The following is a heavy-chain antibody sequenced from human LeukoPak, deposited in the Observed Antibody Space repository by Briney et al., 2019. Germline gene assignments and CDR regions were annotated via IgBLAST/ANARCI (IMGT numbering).Heavy chain of an antibody. Sequence: SETLSLTCTVSGGSINSYYWTWIRQSAEKGLEWIGRIHFSGSTNYNPALKSRVAISLDDSKNQFSLKLRSVTAADTAVYFCARDDSSRDDSNGYHVWGRETLVTVSS. CDR2: IHFSGST. D-gene: IGHD5-18*01. CDR1: GGSINSYY. CDR3: ARDDSSRDDSNGYHV. J-gene: IGHJ4*02. V-gene: IGHV4-4*07.